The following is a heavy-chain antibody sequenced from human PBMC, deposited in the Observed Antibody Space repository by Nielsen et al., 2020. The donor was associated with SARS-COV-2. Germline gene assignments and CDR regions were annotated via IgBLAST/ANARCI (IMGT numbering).Heavy chain of an antibody. J-gene: IGHJ6*02. V-gene: IGHV1-24*01. CDR2: FDPEDGET. CDR1: GYTLTELS. CDR3: ARPIDPYYYYYYGMDV. D-gene: IGHD1-26*01. Sequence: ASVKVSCKVSGYTLTELSMHWVRQAPGKGLEWMGGFDPEDGETIYAQKLQGRVTMTTDTSTSTAYMELRSLRSDDTAVYYCARPIDPYYYYYYGMDVWGQGTTVTVSS.